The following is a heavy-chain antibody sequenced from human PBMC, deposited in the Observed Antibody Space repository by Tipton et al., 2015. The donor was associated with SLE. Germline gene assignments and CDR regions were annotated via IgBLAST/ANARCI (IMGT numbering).Heavy chain of an antibody. V-gene: IGHV4-4*01. CDR1: GVSISSSNW. CDR2: IYHGGGI. J-gene: IGHJ4*02. D-gene: IGHD5-24*01. CDR3: ESEYNGPEDF. Sequence: TLSLTCAVSGVSISSSNWWSWVRQPPGKGLEWVAEIYHGGGINYNPSLKSRVTISVDKSKNQFSLKLNSVTAADTAVYFCESEYNGPEDFWGQGTPVTVSS.